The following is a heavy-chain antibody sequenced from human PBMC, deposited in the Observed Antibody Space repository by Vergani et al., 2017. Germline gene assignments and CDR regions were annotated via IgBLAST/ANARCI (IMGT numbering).Heavy chain of an antibody. CDR2: FVPEDGET. J-gene: IGHJ5*02. CDR3: ATASTFPPYDLRGWFDP. V-gene: IGHV1-24*01. CDR1: GYTLTELS. D-gene: IGHD2/OR15-2a*01. Sequence: QVQLVQSGAEVKKPGASVKVSCKVSGYTLTELSMPWVRQAPGKGLEWMGGFVPEDGETIYAQKFQGRVTMTEDPSTDTAYMELSSLRSENTAVYYCATASTFPPYDLRGWFDPWGQGTLVTVSS.